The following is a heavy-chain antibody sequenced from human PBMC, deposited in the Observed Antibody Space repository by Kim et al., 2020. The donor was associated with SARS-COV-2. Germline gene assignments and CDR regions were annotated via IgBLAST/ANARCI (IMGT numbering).Heavy chain of an antibody. Sequence: ASVKVSCKASGYTFTSYAMNWVRQAPGQGLEWMGWINTNTGNPTYAQGFTGRFVFSLDTSVSTAYLQISSLKAEDTAVYYCARDRDYYGSGSSKYYYYGMDVWGQGTTVTVSS. D-gene: IGHD3-10*01. CDR3: ARDRDYYGSGSSKYYYYGMDV. V-gene: IGHV7-4-1*02. CDR1: GYTFTSYA. J-gene: IGHJ6*02. CDR2: INTNTGNP.